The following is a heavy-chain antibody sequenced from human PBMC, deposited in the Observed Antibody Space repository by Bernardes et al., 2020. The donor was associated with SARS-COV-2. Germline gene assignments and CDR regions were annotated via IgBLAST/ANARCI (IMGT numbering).Heavy chain of an antibody. CDR1: GFTFSNYW. CDR2: TKTDGSST. Sequence: GSLRLSCAASGFTFSNYWMHWVRQVPGKGLVWVSRTKTDGSSTSYADSVKGRFTISRDNAKNTLYLQMNSLRVEDTAVYYCARGALSGTYGVGDYWGQGTLVTGSA. CDR3: ARGALSGTYGVGDY. V-gene: IGHV3-74*01. J-gene: IGHJ4*02. D-gene: IGHD1-26*01.